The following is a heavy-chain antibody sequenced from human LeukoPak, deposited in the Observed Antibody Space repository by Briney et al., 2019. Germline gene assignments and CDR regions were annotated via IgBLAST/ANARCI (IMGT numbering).Heavy chain of an antibody. D-gene: IGHD3-22*01. CDR1: GFTFSTYA. CDR2: IGGSDGRT. J-gene: IGHJ6*03. CDR3: AKDSSSYDWGYMDV. V-gene: IGHV3-23*01. Sequence: GGSLRLSCAASGFTFSTYAMSWVRQAPGKGLEWVSLIGGSDGRTRYADSVKGRFTISRDNSKNTLYLEMNSLRAEDTAVYYCAKDSSSYDWGYMDVWGKGATVTISS.